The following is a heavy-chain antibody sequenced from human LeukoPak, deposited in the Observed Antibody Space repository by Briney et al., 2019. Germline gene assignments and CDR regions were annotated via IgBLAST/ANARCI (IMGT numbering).Heavy chain of an antibody. J-gene: IGHJ3*02. D-gene: IGHD3-16*01. CDR1: GFTFSGSA. V-gene: IGHV3-73*01. CDR2: IRSKANSYAT. Sequence: GGSLRLSCAASGFTFSGSAMHWVRQASGKGLEWVGRIRSKANSYATAYAASVKGRFTISRDDSKNTAYLQMNSLKTEDTAVYYCTRHRVEGAAFDIWGQGTMVTVSS. CDR3: TRHRVEGAAFDI.